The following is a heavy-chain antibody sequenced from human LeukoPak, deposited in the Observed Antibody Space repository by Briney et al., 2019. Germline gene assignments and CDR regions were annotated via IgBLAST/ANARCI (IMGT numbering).Heavy chain of an antibody. Sequence: GRSLRLSCAASGFTFSSYAMHWVRQAPGKGLEWVSAISGSGGSTYYADSVKGRFTISRDNSKNTLYLQMNSLRAEDTAVYYCAKAMYSSGLEYYYYYGMDVWGQGTTVTVSS. CDR3: AKAMYSSGLEYYYYYGMDV. D-gene: IGHD6-19*01. J-gene: IGHJ6*02. V-gene: IGHV3-23*01. CDR1: GFTFSSYA. CDR2: ISGSGGST.